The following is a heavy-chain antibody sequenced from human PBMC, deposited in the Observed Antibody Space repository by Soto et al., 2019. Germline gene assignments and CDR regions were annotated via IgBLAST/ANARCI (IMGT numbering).Heavy chain of an antibody. CDR3: VRQRDDYIWGSYRAGYFDY. CDR2: IYYSGST. J-gene: IGHJ4*02. D-gene: IGHD3-16*02. Sequence: PSETLSLTCTVSGGSISSYYWSWIRQPPGKGLEWIGYIYYSGSTNYNPSLKSRVNKSVDTSKNQFSLKMSSVTAADTAVYYCVRQRDDYIWGSYRAGYFDYWGQGTLVTVSS. CDR1: GGSISSYY. V-gene: IGHV4-59*08.